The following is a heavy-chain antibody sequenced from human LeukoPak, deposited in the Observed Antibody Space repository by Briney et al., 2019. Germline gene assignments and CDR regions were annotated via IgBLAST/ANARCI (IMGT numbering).Heavy chain of an antibody. J-gene: IGHJ5*02. D-gene: IGHD4-17*01. CDR3: ARDVHGDYGSGWFDP. Sequence: ASVKVSCKTSGGTFSNSAISWVRQAPGQGLEWLGGIMPLFGTAGYAQKFQGRVTITKDESTRTVYLELTSLTSDDTAVYYCARDVHGDYGSGWFDPWGQGTLVSVSS. V-gene: IGHV1-69*05. CDR1: GGTFSNSA. CDR2: IMPLFGTA.